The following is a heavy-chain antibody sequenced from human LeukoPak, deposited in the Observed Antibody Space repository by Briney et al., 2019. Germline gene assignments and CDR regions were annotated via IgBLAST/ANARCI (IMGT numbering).Heavy chain of an antibody. CDR3: ARDRPNYYGSDGHYYRRDGDY. CDR2: ITSRGEST. CDR1: GFTFSIYA. J-gene: IGHJ4*02. D-gene: IGHD3-22*01. Sequence: PGGSLRLSCAASGFTFSIYAMSWVRQAPGMGLQWVSSITSRGESTWYVDSVKGLCTITRDNSENTLYLQMHSLRAEDTAVYYCARDRPNYYGSDGHYYRRDGDYWGRGTLVSVSS. V-gene: IGHV3-23*01.